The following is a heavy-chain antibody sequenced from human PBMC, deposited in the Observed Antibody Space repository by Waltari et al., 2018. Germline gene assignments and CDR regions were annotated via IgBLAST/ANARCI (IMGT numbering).Heavy chain of an antibody. CDR2: VNPNVGST. CDR3: ARAGSTLIWGVAE. D-gene: IGHD2-2*01. V-gene: IGHV1-46*04. J-gene: IGHJ4*02. Sequence: QVQLVQSGAEVKKPGASVKVSCKASGYTFTDFYMHWVRQAPGQGLEWMGIVNPNVGSTTYAQKLQDRVTMTRDTATSTVYMELSSLRSEDTAVYYCARAGSTLIWGVAEWGQGTLVTVSS. CDR1: GYTFTDFY.